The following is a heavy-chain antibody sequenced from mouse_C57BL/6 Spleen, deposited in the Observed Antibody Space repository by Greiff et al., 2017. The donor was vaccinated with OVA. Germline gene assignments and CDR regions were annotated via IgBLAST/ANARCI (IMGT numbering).Heavy chain of an antibody. CDR1: GYTFTDYE. Sequence: VQLQQSGAELVRPGASVTLSCKASGYTFTDYEMHWVKQTPVHGLEWIGAIDPETGGTAYNQKFKGKAILTADKSSSTAYMELRSLTSEDSAVYYCTLITTVVDFDVWGTGTTVTVSS. J-gene: IGHJ1*03. D-gene: IGHD1-1*01. CDR3: TLITTVVDFDV. V-gene: IGHV1-15*01. CDR2: IDPETGGT.